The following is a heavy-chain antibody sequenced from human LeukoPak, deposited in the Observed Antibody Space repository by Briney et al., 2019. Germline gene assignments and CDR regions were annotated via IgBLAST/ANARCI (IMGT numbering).Heavy chain of an antibody. D-gene: IGHD3-22*01. J-gene: IGHJ4*02. CDR2: ISGSGGST. CDR1: GFTFSSYA. Sequence: GGSLRLSCAASGFTFSSYAMNWVRQAPGKGLEWVSAISGSGGSTYYADSVKGRFTISRDNSKNTLYLQMNSLRAEDTAVYYCAKDLYYDSSGYQGFPFDWGQGTLVTVSS. V-gene: IGHV3-23*01. CDR3: AKDLYYDSSGYQGFPFD.